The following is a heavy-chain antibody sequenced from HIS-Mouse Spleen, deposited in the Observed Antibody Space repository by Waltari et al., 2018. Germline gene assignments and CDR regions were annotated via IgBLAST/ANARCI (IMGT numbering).Heavy chain of an antibody. V-gene: IGHV3-7*01. D-gene: IGHD1-26*01. CDR1: GFTFSSYW. CDR2: IKQDGSGK. J-gene: IGHJ4*02. Sequence: EVQLVESGGGLVQPGGSLRLSCAASGFTFSSYWMSWVRQAPGKGVEWVGNIKQDGSGKYYVDSVKGRFTISRDNAKNSLYLQMNSLRAEDTAVYYCARPASGAFDYWGQGTLVTVSS. CDR3: ARPASGAFDY.